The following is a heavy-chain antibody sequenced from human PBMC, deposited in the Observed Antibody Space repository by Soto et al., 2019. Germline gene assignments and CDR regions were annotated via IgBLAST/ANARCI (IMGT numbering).Heavy chain of an antibody. D-gene: IGHD2-21*02. V-gene: IGHV1-46*03. CDR3: ARGGHIAVVTASFDY. CDR1: GYTFTRYG. Sequence: ASVKVSCKASGYTFTRYGITWVRQAPGQGLEWMGIINPSGGSTSYAQKFQGRVTVTRDTSTSTVFMELSSLRSDDTAVYYCARGGHIAVVTASFDYWGQGTLVTVSS. J-gene: IGHJ4*02. CDR2: INPSGGST.